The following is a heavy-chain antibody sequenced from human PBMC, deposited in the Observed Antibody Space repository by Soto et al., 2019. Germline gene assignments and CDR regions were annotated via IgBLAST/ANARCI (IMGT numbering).Heavy chain of an antibody. J-gene: IGHJ5*02. V-gene: IGHV1-24*01. D-gene: IGHD4-17*01. CDR2: FDPEDGET. CDR1: GYTLTELS. CDR3: ATGVYGATGWLDP. Sequence: ASVKVSCKVSGYTLTELSMRWVRQAPGKGLEWMGGFDPEDGETVYAQKFQGRVTMTEDTSTDTAYMGLSSLRSEDTAVYYCATGVYGATGWLDPWGQGTLVTVSS.